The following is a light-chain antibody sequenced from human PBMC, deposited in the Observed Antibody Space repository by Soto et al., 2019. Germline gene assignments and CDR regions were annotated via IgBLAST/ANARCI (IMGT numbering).Light chain of an antibody. CDR1: QGISNY. CDR3: QQSYSTLWT. J-gene: IGKJ1*01. CDR2: AAS. Sequence: DIQMTQSPSSLSAYEGDRVTITCRASQGISNYLAWYQQKPGKVPKLLIYAASTLRSGVPSRFSGSGSGTEFTLTISSLQPEDFATYYCQQSYSTLWTFGQGTKVDIK. V-gene: IGKV1-27*01.